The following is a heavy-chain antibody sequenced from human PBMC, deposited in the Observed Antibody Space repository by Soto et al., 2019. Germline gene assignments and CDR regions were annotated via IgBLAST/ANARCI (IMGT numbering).Heavy chain of an antibody. D-gene: IGHD3-16*01. Sequence: GGSLRLPCAAAGFTFRSYAMSCVRQAQEKGLEWVSAISGSGGSTYYADSVKGRFTISRDNSKNTLYLQMNSLRAEYTDVYYCAKELGTFDYWGKGTLDTVTS. CDR3: AKELGTFDY. J-gene: IGHJ4*02. CDR2: ISGSGGST. CDR1: GFTFRSYA. V-gene: IGHV3-23*01.